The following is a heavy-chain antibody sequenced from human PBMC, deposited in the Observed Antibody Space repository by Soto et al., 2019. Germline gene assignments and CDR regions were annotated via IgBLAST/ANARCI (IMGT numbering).Heavy chain of an antibody. Sequence: SETLSLTCTVSGGSISSSSYYWGWIRQPPGKGLEWIGSIYYSGSTYYNPSLKSQVTKSVDTSKNQFSLKLSSVTAADTAVYYCARPLGVKTGTSFNWFDPWGQGTLVTVSS. CDR2: IYYSGST. V-gene: IGHV4-39*01. CDR1: GGSISSSSYY. D-gene: IGHD1-1*01. CDR3: ARPLGVKTGTSFNWFDP. J-gene: IGHJ5*02.